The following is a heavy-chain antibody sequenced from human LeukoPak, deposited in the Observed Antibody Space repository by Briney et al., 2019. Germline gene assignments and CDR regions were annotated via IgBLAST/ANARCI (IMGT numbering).Heavy chain of an antibody. CDR1: GLTLSNSA. V-gene: IGHV3-73*01. CDR3: SRGYCSGGTCYSFDY. CDR2: IGSEAKNYAT. Sequence: GGSLRLSCAASGLTLSNSAVHWVRQASGKGLEWVGRIGSEAKNYATVYAASVKGRFTISRDDSKNTAFLQMNSLKTEDTAVYYCSRGYCSGGTCYSFDYWGQGTLVTVSS. J-gene: IGHJ4*02. D-gene: IGHD2-15*01.